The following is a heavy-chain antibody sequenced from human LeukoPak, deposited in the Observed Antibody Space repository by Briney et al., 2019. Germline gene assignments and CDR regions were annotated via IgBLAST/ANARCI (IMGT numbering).Heavy chain of an antibody. CDR1: GFTFSSYW. CDR3: ARNGYSSSWYRN. J-gene: IGHJ4*02. Sequence: GGSLRLSCAASGFTFSSYWMSWVRQAPGKGLEWVSVIYSGGSTYYADSVKGRFTISRDNSKNTLYLQMNSLRAEDTAVYYCARNGYSSSWYRNWGQGTLVTVSS. V-gene: IGHV3-53*01. CDR2: IYSGGST. D-gene: IGHD6-13*01.